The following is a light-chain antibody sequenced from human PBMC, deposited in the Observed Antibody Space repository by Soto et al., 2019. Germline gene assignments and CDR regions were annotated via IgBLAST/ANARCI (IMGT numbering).Light chain of an antibody. CDR1: QSVTSNA. J-gene: IGKJ4*01. Sequence: EMVLTQSPDTLSLSQGDRATLSCRASQSVTSNALAWYQQKPGQAPRLLIYGASIRATGIPDRFRGSGSGTDFTLIISRLEPEDFAVYHCQQYGSAPLRTFGGGTKLDIK. CDR3: QQYGSAPLRT. CDR2: GAS. V-gene: IGKV3-20*01.